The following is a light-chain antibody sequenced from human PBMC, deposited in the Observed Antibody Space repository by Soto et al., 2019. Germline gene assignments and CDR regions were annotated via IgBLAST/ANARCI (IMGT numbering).Light chain of an antibody. CDR1: QGVIIRY. Sequence: IVLTQSPGTLSLSPWERSTLSCMASQGVIIRYLAWYQHTPGKAPRLLIYGASSRATGIPDRFSGRGSGTDFTLTISRLEPEDFAVYYCQQYGGSPYTFGLGTKVDI. J-gene: IGKJ2*01. V-gene: IGKV3-20*01. CDR3: QQYGGSPYT. CDR2: GAS.